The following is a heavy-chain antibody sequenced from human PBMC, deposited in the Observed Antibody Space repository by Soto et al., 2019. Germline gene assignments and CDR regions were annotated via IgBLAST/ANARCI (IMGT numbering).Heavy chain of an antibody. D-gene: IGHD3-22*01. CDR3: AKDHYYDRYYFDY. CDR2: ISGSGGST. J-gene: IGHJ4*02. Sequence: VPLLDSGGGLVQPGGSLRLSCAASGFTFGSYAMSWVRQAPGKGLEWVSAISGSGGSTYYADSVKGRFTISRDNSKNTLYLQMNSLRAEDTAVYYCAKDHYYDRYYFDYWGQGTLVTVSS. V-gene: IGHV3-23*01. CDR1: GFTFGSYA.